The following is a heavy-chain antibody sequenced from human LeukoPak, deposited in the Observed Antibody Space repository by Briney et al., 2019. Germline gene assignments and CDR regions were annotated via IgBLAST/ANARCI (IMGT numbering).Heavy chain of an antibody. V-gene: IGHV3-30*02. J-gene: IGHJ4*02. Sequence: GGSLRLSFAASGFPFITSGRHGVRLAPGMGRGCGAVCQYDGTNKYYTDSVKGRFTISRDNSKNTLYLQMDSLRPEDTAVYYCVKVKAGYRNAWFFDYWGQGALVTVSS. CDR1: GFPFITSG. CDR3: VKVKAGYRNAWFFDY. CDR2: CQYDGTNK. D-gene: IGHD6-13*01.